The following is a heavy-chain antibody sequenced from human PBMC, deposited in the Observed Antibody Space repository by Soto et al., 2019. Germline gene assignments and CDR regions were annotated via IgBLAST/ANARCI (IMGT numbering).Heavy chain of an antibody. CDR2: ISGSGGST. J-gene: IGHJ4*02. V-gene: IGHV3-23*01. D-gene: IGHD3-3*01. CDR3: AKLQAAHYDFWSGYYLTDY. CDR1: GFTFSSYA. Sequence: GGSLRLSCAASGFTFSSYAMSWVRQAPGKGLEWVSAISGSGGSTYYADSVKGRFTISRDNSKNTLYLQMNSLRAEDTAVYYCAKLQAAHYDFWSGYYLTDYWGQGTLVTISS.